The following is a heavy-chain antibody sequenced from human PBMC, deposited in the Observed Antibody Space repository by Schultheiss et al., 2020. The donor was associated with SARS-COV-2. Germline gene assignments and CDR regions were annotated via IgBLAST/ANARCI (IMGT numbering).Heavy chain of an antibody. CDR2: INQDTSDK. CDR1: GFPFRTYW. V-gene: IGHV3-7*01. D-gene: IGHD1-20*01. Sequence: GGSLRLSCAASGFPFRTYWMSWVRQAPGKGLEWVANINQDTSDKYYGDSVKGRFTISRDNSKNTLYLQMDSLRAEDTAVYYCAKSHNWNVYYFDYWGQGTLVTVSS. J-gene: IGHJ4*02. CDR3: AKSHNWNVYYFDY.